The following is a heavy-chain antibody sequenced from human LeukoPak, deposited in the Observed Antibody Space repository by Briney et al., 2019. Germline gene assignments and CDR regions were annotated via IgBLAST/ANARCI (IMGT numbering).Heavy chain of an antibody. CDR3: TRVYSEDWHEKYFDY. Sequence: PGGSLRLSCTASGFTFSDYAMSWVRQAPGKGLEWVAFIRSKTYAGTTEYAASVRGRFTFSRDDSKSLAYLQMNTLKTEGTAVYYCTRVYSEDWHEKYFDYWGQGTLVTVSS. V-gene: IGHV3-49*04. CDR1: GFTFSDYA. D-gene: IGHD1-26*01. CDR2: IRSKTYAGTT. J-gene: IGHJ4*02.